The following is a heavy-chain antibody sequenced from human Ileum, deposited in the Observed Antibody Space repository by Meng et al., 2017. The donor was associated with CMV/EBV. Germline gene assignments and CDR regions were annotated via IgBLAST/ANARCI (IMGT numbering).Heavy chain of an antibody. Sequence: GESLKISCAVSGFTFSCYGMHWVRQAPGKGLLWVSRINSDGRYTNYADSVRGRFTISRDNAKNTLYLQMNSLRAEDTAVYYCAREGIAAQEYAFDIWGQGTMVTVSS. V-gene: IGHV3-74*01. CDR1: GFTFSCYG. J-gene: IGHJ3*02. CDR2: INSDGRYT. D-gene: IGHD6-13*01. CDR3: AREGIAAQEYAFDI.